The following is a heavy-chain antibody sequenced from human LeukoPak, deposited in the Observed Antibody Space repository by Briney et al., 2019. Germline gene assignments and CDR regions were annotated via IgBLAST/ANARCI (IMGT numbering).Heavy chain of an antibody. CDR3: AKDQTGPIVVVPAATDY. V-gene: IGHV3-23*01. D-gene: IGHD2-2*01. J-gene: IGHJ4*02. CDR1: GFTFSSYA. CDR2: ISGSGGST. Sequence: GGSLRLSCAASGFTFSSYAMSWVRQAPGKGLEWVSAISGSGGSTYYADSVKGRFTISRDNSKNTLYLQMNSLRAEDTAVYYCAKDQTGPIVVVPAATDYWGQGTLVTVSS.